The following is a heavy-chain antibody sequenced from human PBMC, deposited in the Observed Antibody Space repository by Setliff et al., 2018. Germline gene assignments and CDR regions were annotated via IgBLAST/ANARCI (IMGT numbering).Heavy chain of an antibody. CDR2: IYPGDSDT. CDR3: ARDTLTLGDITLFDY. Sequence: ESLKISCKGSGYSFTSYWIGWVRQMPGKGLEWMGIIYPGDSDTRYSPSFQGQVTISADKSISTVYLQWSSLKASDTAIYYCARDTLTLGDITLFDYWGQGTLVTVSS. CDR1: GYSFTSYW. J-gene: IGHJ4*02. V-gene: IGHV5-51*01. D-gene: IGHD3-16*01.